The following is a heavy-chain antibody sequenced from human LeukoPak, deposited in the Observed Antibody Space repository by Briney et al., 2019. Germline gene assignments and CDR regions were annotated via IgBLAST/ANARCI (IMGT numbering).Heavy chain of an antibody. J-gene: IGHJ4*02. Sequence: PGGSLRLSCAASGFTFSSYAMSWVRQAPGKGLEWVSAISGSGVNTDHADSVKGRFTISRDNSKNTLYLQMNSLKTEDTAVYYCTTEGIAVFWGQGTLVTVSS. CDR2: ISGSGVNT. CDR1: GFTFSSYA. CDR3: TTEGIAVF. V-gene: IGHV3-23*01. D-gene: IGHD6-19*01.